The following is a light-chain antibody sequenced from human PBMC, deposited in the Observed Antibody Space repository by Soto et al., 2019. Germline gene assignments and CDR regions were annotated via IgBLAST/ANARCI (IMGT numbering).Light chain of an antibody. J-gene: IGKJ5*01. CDR3: QQRSNWPIT. CDR1: QSVRSY. Sequence: EIVLTQSPVTLSLSPGERATLSCRASQSVRSYVAWYQQKPGQAPKLLIYETSNRATGIPARFSGSGSGTGYTLTISSLEPDDFAVYYYQQRSNWPITFGQGTRLEIK. V-gene: IGKV3-11*01. CDR2: ETS.